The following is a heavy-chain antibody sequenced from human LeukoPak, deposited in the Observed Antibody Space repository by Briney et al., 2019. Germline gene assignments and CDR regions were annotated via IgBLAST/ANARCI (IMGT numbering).Heavy chain of an antibody. CDR2: IRGSGGST. Sequence: GGSLRLSCAASGFTFSSYGMSWVRQAPGKGLEWVSAIRGSGGSTYYADSVKGRFTIYRDNSKNTLYLQVNSLRAEDTAVYYCAKGSYQLLYYYMDVWGKGTTVTASS. J-gene: IGHJ6*03. D-gene: IGHD2-2*01. CDR3: AKGSYQLLYYYMDV. CDR1: GFTFSSYG. V-gene: IGHV3-23*01.